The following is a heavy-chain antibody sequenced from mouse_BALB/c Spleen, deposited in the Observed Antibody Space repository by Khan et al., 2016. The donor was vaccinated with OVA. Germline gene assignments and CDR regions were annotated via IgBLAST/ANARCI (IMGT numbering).Heavy chain of an antibody. V-gene: IGHV1S81*02. CDR1: GYTFTSFH. J-gene: IGHJ3*01. Sequence: VQLQQPGAELVKPGASVKISCKASGYTFTSFHMYWVKQRPGQGLEWIGGINPSNGDTHFYEKFKSKATLTVDKSSTTAYMQFSSLTSEDSAVYYCARSGYGNPFAYWGQGTLVTVSA. CDR2: INPSNGDT. CDR3: ARSGYGNPFAY. D-gene: IGHD2-1*01.